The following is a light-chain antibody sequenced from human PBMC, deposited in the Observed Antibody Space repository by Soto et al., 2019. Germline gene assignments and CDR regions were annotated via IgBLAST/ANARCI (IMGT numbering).Light chain of an antibody. Sequence: DIQMTQFPSALSASVGDRVTITCRASQSVNIWLAWYQQKPGKAPKLLISEASTVETGVPARFSGSGSGTQFTLTFSSLQPDDLATYYCQQYNNFWTFGQGTKV. J-gene: IGKJ1*01. CDR2: EAS. V-gene: IGKV1-5*03. CDR3: QQYNNFWT. CDR1: QSVNIW.